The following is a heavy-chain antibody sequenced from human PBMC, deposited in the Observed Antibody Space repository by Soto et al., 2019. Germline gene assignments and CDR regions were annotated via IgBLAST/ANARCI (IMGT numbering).Heavy chain of an antibody. Sequence: GASVKVSCKASGGTFSSYAISWVRQAPGQGLEWMGGIIPIFGTANYAQKFQGRVTITADESTSTAYMELSSLRSEDTAVYYCARVMTTVTPYYTWDYYYYVMDVWGQGTTVTVSS. CDR1: GGTFSSYA. D-gene: IGHD4-4*01. CDR3: ARVMTTVTPYYTWDYYYYVMDV. CDR2: IIPIFGTA. V-gene: IGHV1-69*13. J-gene: IGHJ6*02.